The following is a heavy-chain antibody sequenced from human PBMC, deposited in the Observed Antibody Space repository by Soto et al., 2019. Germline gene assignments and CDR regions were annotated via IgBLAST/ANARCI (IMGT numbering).Heavy chain of an antibody. V-gene: IGHV3-53*01. D-gene: IGHD3-10*01. CDR2: IYSGGYT. CDR3: ATRRGGGVY. J-gene: IGHJ4*02. Sequence: EVQLVESGGGLIQPGGSLRLSCAVSGFTVSNNYMSWVRQAPGKGLEGVSVIYSGGYTAYGDSVKGRFTISRDNSKNTLYLQRNRRGATDPAVYYGATRRGGGVYWGQGTLVTVSS. CDR1: GFTVSNNY.